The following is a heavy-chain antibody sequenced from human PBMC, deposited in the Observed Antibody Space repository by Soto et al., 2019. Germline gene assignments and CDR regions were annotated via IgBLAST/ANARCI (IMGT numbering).Heavy chain of an antibody. CDR3: ATHGTEYRSSSYSYSGTHV. CDR1: GESFTSYW. D-gene: IGHD6-6*01. J-gene: IGHJ6*02. V-gene: IGHV5-51*01. CDR2: IYPGDSDT. Sequence: GESLKISCKDSGESFTSYWIGWMGKMTGKGLEWMGIIYPGDSDTSYSPSFQGQLTISADKSISTAYLQWSSLKASDTAMYYCATHGTEYRSSSYSYSGTHVWGQGTTVTVSS.